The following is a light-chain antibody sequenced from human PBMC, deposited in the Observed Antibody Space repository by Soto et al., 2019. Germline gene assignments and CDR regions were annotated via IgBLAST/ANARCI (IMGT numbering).Light chain of an antibody. CDR2: EVT. J-gene: IGLJ2*01. CDR1: NSDIGAYDY. V-gene: IGLV2-14*01. CDR3: GTYASATLI. Sequence: QSALTQPASVSGSPGQSITISCTGSNSDIGAYDYVSWYQQHPGKPPTLLIYEVTFRTSGVPNRFSGSKSGNTATLTISGLLTEDEDDYYCGTYASATLIFGGGTKLTVL.